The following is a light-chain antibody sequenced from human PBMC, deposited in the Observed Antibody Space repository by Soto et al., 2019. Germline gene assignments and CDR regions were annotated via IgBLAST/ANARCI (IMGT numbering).Light chain of an antibody. CDR3: QQRSNWPPVIT. CDR1: QSFSSY. CDR2: DAS. Sequence: EIVLTQSPATRSLSPGERATLSCRASQSFSSYFAWYQQKPGQAPRLLTYDASKRATGIPARFSGRGSGTDCTLTISSLEPEDFAVYYCQQRSNWPPVITFGQGTRLEIK. V-gene: IGKV3-11*01. J-gene: IGKJ5*01.